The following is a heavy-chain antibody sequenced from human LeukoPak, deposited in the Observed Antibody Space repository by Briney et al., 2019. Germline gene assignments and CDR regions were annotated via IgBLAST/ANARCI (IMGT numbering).Heavy chain of an antibody. CDR1: GFTFSSYA. CDR3: AKGLYSSSSSDAFDI. J-gene: IGHJ3*02. D-gene: IGHD6-6*01. CDR2: IWYGGSNK. Sequence: PGRSLRLSCAASGFTFSSYAMHWVRQAPGKGLEGVAVIWYGGSNKYYADSVKGRFTISRDNSKNTLYLQMNSLRAEDTAVYYCAKGLYSSSSSDAFDIWGQGTMVTVSS. V-gene: IGHV3-30*04.